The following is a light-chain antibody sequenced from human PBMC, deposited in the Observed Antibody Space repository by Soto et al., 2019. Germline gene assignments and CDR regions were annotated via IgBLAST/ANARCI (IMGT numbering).Light chain of an antibody. CDR1: SSDVGGYNY. V-gene: IGLV2-8*01. J-gene: IGLJ1*01. Sequence: QSALTQPPSASGSPGQSVTISCTGTSSDVGGYNYVSWYQQHPGKAPKLMIYEVSKRPSGVPDRFSGSKSGNTASLTVSGLQAEDEADYYCSSYAGINNFGVFGTGTKVTV. CDR3: SSYAGINNFGV. CDR2: EVS.